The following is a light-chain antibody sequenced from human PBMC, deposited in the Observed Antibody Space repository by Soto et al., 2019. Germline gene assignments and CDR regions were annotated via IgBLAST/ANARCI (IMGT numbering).Light chain of an antibody. CDR2: GAS. J-gene: IGKJ1*01. Sequence: ELVMTQSPATLSVSPGERATLSYRASQSVSSNLAWYQHKPGQAPRLLIYGASTRATGIPARFSGSGSGTEFTLTISSLQSEDFAVYYCQHYNNWPRTFGQGTKVEIK. CDR1: QSVSSN. CDR3: QHYNNWPRT. V-gene: IGKV3-15*01.